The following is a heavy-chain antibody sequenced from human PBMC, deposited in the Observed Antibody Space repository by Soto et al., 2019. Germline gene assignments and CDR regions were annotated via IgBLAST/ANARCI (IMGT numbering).Heavy chain of an antibody. CDR2: IDPSDSQT. CDR3: ARQIYDSDTGPNFQYYFDS. V-gene: IGHV5-10-1*01. D-gene: IGHD3-22*01. Sequence: PGASLKISCKGSGYSFAGYWITWVRQKPGTGLEWMGRIDPSDSQTYYSPSFRGHVTISATKSITSVFLQWSSLRASDTAMYYCARQIYDSDTGPNFQYYFDSWGQGTPVTVSS. CDR1: GYSFAGYW. J-gene: IGHJ4*02.